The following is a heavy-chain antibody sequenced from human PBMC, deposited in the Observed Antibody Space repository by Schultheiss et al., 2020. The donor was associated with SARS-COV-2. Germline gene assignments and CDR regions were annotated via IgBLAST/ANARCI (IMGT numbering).Heavy chain of an antibody. V-gene: IGHV3-21*01. Sequence: GGSLRLSCAASGFTFSSYSMNWVRQAPGKGLEWVSSISSSSSYIYYADSVKGRFTISRDNAKNSLYLQMNSLRAEDTAVYYCAKENTYYYDSSGSLDYWGQGTLVTVSS. D-gene: IGHD3-22*01. CDR3: AKENTYYYDSSGSLDY. J-gene: IGHJ4*02. CDR1: GFTFSSYS. CDR2: ISSSSSYI.